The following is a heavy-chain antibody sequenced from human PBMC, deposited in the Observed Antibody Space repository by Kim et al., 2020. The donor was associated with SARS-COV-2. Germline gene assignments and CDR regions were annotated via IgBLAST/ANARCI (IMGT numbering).Heavy chain of an antibody. J-gene: IGHJ6*02. D-gene: IGHD6-19*01. V-gene: IGHV3-30-3*01. CDR3: AREPQQWLVFGPLRLGMDV. CDR2: ISYDGSNK. CDR1: GFTFSSYA. Sequence: GGSLRLSCAASGFTFSSYAMHWVRQAPGKGLEWVAVISYDGSNKYYADSVKGRFTISRDNSKNTLYLQMNSLRAEDTAVYYCAREPQQWLVFGPLRLGMDVWGQGTTVTVSS.